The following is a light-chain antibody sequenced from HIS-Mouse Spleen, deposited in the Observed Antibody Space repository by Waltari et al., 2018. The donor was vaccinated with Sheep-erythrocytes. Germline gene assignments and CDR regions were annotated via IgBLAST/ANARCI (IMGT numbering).Light chain of an antibody. V-gene: IGLV2-23*01. CDR2: EGS. Sequence: QSALTQPASVSGSPGPSITISCTGTSSDVGGYTLVSWYQQHPGKATKLMIYEGSKRPSGVSNRFSGSKSGNTASLTISGLQAEDEADYYCCSYAGSVVFGGGTKLTVL. J-gene: IGLJ2*01. CDR3: CSYAGSVV. CDR1: SSDVGGYTL.